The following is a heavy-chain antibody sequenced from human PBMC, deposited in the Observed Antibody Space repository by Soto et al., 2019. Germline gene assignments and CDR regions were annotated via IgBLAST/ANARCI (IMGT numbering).Heavy chain of an antibody. CDR3: ARDRIRGLNGWFDP. CDR2: IYYSGST. J-gene: IGHJ5*02. CDR1: GGSVSSGSYY. D-gene: IGHD1-20*01. V-gene: IGHV4-61*01. Sequence: SETLSLTCTVSGGSVSSGSYYWIWIRHPPGKGLEWIGYIYYSGSTNYNPSLKSRVTISVDTSKNQFSLKLSSVTAADTAVYYCARDRIRGLNGWFDPWGQGTLVTVSS.